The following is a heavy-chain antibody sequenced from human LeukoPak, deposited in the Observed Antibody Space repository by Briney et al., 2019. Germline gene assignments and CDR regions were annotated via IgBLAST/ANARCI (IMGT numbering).Heavy chain of an antibody. CDR3: ARGGDIVSGDY. D-gene: IGHD5-12*01. J-gene: IGHJ4*02. V-gene: IGHV4-31*03. CDR2: IYYSGST. CDR1: GGSISSGGYY. Sequence: PSETLSLTCTVSGGSISSGGYYWSWSRQHPGKGLEWIGYIYYSGSTSYNPSLKSRVTISVDTSKNQFSLKLSSVTAADTVVYYCARGGDIVSGDYWGQGTLVTVSS.